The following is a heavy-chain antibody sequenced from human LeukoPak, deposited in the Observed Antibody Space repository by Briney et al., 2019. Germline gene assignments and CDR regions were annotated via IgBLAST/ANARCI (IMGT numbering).Heavy chain of an antibody. V-gene: IGHV4-4*02. CDR3: ARTRRDGYNLPFDY. CDR1: GGSISSSNW. D-gene: IGHD5-24*01. Sequence: SETLSLTCAVSGGSISSSNWWSWVRQPPGKGLEWIGEIYHSGSTNYNPSLKSRVTISVDKSKNQFSLKLSSVTAADTAVYYCARTRRDGYNLPFDYWGQGTLVTVSS. CDR2: IYHSGST. J-gene: IGHJ4*02.